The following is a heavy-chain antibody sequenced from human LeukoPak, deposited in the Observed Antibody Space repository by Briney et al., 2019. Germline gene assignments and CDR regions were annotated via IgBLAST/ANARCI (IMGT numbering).Heavy chain of an antibody. V-gene: IGHV3-23*01. D-gene: IGHD4-23*01. CDR2: ISGSGGST. Sequence: GGSLRLSCAAPGFTSSSYAMSCVRPAPRKRLECVSAISGSGGSTYYADSVKSRFTLSTDNSKSTLYLHMNSVSAEDTRVYYCARGRPHGKVYWGQGTLVSVSS. J-gene: IGHJ4*02. CDR3: ARGRPHGKVY. CDR1: GFTSSSYA.